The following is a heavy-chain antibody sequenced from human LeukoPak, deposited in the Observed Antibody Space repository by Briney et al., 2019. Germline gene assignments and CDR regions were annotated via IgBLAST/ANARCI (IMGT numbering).Heavy chain of an antibody. Sequence: SETLSLTCTVSGGSTSGRYWTWLRPPPGKGLEWIGYIHYDGRTNYNPSFKSRVIISLDTSNNQFSLNLKSVTAADTAAYYCARLVNYGYSDYWGQGTLVTVSS. CDR3: ARLVNYGYSDY. J-gene: IGHJ4*02. CDR1: GGSTSGRY. CDR2: IHYDGRT. V-gene: IGHV4-59*11. D-gene: IGHD3-22*01.